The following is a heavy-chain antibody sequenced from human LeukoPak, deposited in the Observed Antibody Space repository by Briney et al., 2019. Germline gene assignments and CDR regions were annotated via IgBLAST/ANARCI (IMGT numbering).Heavy chain of an antibody. V-gene: IGHV4-30-4*07. CDR3: ARGFVSYGRPDAFDI. CDR1: GGSISSGGYS. CDR2: IYYSGST. D-gene: IGHD5-18*01. Sequence: SETLSLTCAVSGGSISSGGYSWSWIRQPPGKGLEWIGYIYYSGSTYYNPSLKSRVTISVDTSKNQFSLKLSSVTAADTAVYYCARGFVSYGRPDAFDIWGQGTMVTVSS. J-gene: IGHJ3*02.